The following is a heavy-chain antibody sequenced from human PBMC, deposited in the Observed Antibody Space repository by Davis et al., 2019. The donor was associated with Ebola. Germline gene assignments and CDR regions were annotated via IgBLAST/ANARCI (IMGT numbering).Heavy chain of an antibody. CDR1: GGSISSYY. CDR3: ARHWGRSFDM. Sequence: PSETLSLTCAVYGGSISSYYWSWIRQPPGKGLEWIGYIYYSGSTNYNPSLKSRVTISVDTSKNQFSLKLSSVTAADTAVYYCARHWGRSFDMWGQGTVVTVSS. D-gene: IGHD7-27*01. CDR2: IYYSGST. J-gene: IGHJ3*02. V-gene: IGHV4-59*01.